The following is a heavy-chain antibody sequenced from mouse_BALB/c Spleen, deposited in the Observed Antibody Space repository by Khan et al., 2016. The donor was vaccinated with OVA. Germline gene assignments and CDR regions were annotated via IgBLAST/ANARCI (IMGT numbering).Heavy chain of an antibody. V-gene: IGHV1S135*01. CDR1: GYSFTSYY. J-gene: IGHJ3*01. Sequence: LQQSGPELMKPGASVNISCKASGYSFTSYYIHWVRQSHGKSLEWIGYIDPFNGGTDYNQKFKGKATLTVDKSSSTAYMHLSSLTSEDSAVXYCARGAFGYWGQGTLVTVSA. CDR2: IDPFNGGT. CDR3: ARGAFGY.